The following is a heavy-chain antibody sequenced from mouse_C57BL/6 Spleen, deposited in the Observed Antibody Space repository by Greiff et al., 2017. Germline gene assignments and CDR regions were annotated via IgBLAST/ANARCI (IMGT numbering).Heavy chain of an antibody. D-gene: IGHD2-2*01. CDR2: ISYDGSN. V-gene: IGHV3-6*01. J-gene: IGHJ2*01. CDR1: GYSITSGYY. CDR3: ANGYDGRFDY. Sequence: EVQLVESGPGLVKPSQSLSLTCSVTGYSITSGYYWNWIRQFPGNKLEWMGYISYDGSNNYNPSLKNRISITRDTSKNQFFLKLNSVTTEDTATYYCANGYDGRFDYWGQGTTLTVSS.